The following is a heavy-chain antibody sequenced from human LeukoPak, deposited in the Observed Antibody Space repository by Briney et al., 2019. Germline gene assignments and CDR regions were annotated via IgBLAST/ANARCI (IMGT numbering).Heavy chain of an antibody. CDR3: ARESYCAADCYSGFDF. Sequence: SETLSLTCTVSGGSINSYYWSWIRQPPGKGLEWIGYIYYIGSTNYNPSLKSRVTISVDTSKNQFSLKLSSVTAADTAVYYCARESYCAADCYSGFDFWGQGTLVTVSS. V-gene: IGHV4-59*01. CDR1: GGSINSYY. CDR2: IYYIGST. D-gene: IGHD2-21*02. J-gene: IGHJ4*02.